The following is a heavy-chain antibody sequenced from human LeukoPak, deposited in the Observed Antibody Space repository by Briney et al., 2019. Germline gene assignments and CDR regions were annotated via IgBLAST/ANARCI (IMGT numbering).Heavy chain of an antibody. J-gene: IGHJ4*02. CDR1: GASISGYY. V-gene: IGHV4-59*08. CDR2: IYSSGST. D-gene: IGHD6-6*01. Sequence: PSETLSLTCTVSGASISGYYWTWIRQPPGKGLEWLGYIYSSGSTNYNPSLKSRVTISVDTSKNQFSLRLRSVTAADTAVYFCARHRYTSSSSYFDFWGQGTLGTLSS. CDR3: ARHRYTSSSSYFDF.